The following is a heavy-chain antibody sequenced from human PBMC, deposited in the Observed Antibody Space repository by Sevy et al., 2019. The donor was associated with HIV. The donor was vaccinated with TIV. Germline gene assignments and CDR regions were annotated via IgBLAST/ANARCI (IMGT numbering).Heavy chain of an antibody. J-gene: IGHJ4*02. CDR2: FDPEDGEI. CDR3: ATTKDYYDSSASPFDY. D-gene: IGHD3-22*01. Sequence: ASVKVSCKVSGYTLIQLSMHWVRQAPGKGLEWMGSFDPEDGEILYAQKFQGRVTMTEDTSTDTAYMELSSLRSEDTAVYYCATTKDYYDSSASPFDYWGQGTLVTVSS. CDR1: GYTLIQLS. V-gene: IGHV1-24*01.